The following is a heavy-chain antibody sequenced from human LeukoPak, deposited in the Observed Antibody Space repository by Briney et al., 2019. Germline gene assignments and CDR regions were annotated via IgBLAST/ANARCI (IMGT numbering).Heavy chain of an antibody. CDR1: GFTFSRYW. J-gene: IGHJ4*02. Sequence: GGSLRLSCAASGFTFSRYWMSWVRQAPGKGLEWVASINQDESAKRYVDSVRGRFTISRDNAKNSLYLQMNSLRAEDTAVYYCARVILYDRIFDYWGQGTLVTVSS. CDR3: ARVILYDRIFDY. D-gene: IGHD3-22*01. V-gene: IGHV3-7*04. CDR2: INQDESAK.